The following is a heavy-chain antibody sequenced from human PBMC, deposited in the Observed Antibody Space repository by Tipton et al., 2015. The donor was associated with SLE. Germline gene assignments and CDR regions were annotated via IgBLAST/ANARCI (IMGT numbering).Heavy chain of an antibody. D-gene: IGHD4-11*01. Sequence: TLSLTCTISGGSISSGSYYWSWIRQPAGKELEWTGRIYNRGSTNYNPSPKSRVTMSVDTSKNHFSLKLISVTAADTAVYYCAREFLNPVTTVHYYFDLWGRGTLVTVSS. CDR3: AREFLNPVTTVHYYFDL. CDR1: GGSISSGSYY. J-gene: IGHJ2*01. CDR2: IYNRGST. V-gene: IGHV4-61*02.